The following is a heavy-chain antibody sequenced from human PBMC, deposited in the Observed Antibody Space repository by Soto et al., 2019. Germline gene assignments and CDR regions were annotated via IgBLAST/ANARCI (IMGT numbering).Heavy chain of an antibody. CDR3: ASRVFSIAARDAFDI. D-gene: IGHD6-6*01. CDR1: GYTFTSYD. J-gene: IGHJ3*02. V-gene: IGHV1-8*01. CDR2: MNPNSGNT. Sequence: ASVKVSCKASGYTFTSYDINWVRQATGQGLEWMGWMNPNSGNTGYAQKFQGRVTMTRNTSISTAYMELSSLRSEDTAMYYCASRVFSIAARDAFDIWGQGTMVTVSS.